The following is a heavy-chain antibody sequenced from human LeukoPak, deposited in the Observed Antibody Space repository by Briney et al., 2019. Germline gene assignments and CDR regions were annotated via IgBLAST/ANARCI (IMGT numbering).Heavy chain of an antibody. CDR3: ARVRYSYGYVDY. J-gene: IGHJ4*02. Sequence: GGSLRLSCAASGFTVSSNYMSWVRQAPGKGLEWVSVIYSGGSTYYADSVKGRFTMSRDNSKNTLYLQMNSLRVEDMAVYYCARVRYSYGYVDYWGQGTLVTVSS. CDR1: GFTVSSNY. D-gene: IGHD5-18*01. CDR2: IYSGGST. V-gene: IGHV3-66*01.